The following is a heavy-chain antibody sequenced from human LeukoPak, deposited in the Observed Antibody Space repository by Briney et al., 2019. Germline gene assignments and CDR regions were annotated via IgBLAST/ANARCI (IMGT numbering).Heavy chain of an antibody. D-gene: IGHD6-13*01. CDR2: IYTSGST. CDR1: GGSISSYY. J-gene: IGHJ3*02. Sequence: SETPSLTCTVSGGSISSYYWSWIRQPAGKGLEWIGRIYTSGSTNYNPSLKSRVTMSVDTSKNQFSLKLSSVTAADTAVNYCARGSRSSSSWCFDIWGQGTMVTVSS. CDR3: ARGSRSSSSWCFDI. V-gene: IGHV4-4*07.